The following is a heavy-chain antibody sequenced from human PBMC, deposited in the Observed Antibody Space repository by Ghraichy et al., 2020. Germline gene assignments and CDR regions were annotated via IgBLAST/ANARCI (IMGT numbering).Heavy chain of an antibody. V-gene: IGHV4-59*01. D-gene: IGHD6-13*01. CDR3: ARAQSSSWYDWFDP. Sequence: SETLSLTCTVSGGSISSYYWSWIRQPPGKGLEWIGYIYYSGSTNYNPSLKSRVTISVDTSKNQFSLKLSSVTTADTAVYYCARAQSSSWYDWFDPWGQGTLVIVSS. J-gene: IGHJ5*02. CDR1: GGSISSYY. CDR2: IYYSGST.